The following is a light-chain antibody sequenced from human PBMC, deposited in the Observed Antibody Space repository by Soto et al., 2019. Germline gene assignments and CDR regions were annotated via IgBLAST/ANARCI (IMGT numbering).Light chain of an antibody. Sequence: QSALTQPASVSGSPGQSITISCTGTSSDVGSYNLVSWYQQHPGKAPKLMIYEGSKRPSGVSNRFSGSTSGNTASLTISGLQAEDEADYYCCSYAGSRFYVFGTGTKLTVL. J-gene: IGLJ1*01. CDR1: SSDVGSYNL. CDR3: CSYAGSRFYV. CDR2: EGS. V-gene: IGLV2-23*01.